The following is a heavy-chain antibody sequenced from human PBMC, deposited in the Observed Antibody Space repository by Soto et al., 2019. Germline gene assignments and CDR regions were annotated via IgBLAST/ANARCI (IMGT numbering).Heavy chain of an antibody. Sequence: VQLVESGGGLVQPGGSLRLSCAGSGFTFSNYWMHWVRQAPGKGLEWVSRIDHDGPTDYADSVTGRFTISRDNAENTLYLQMNSLRPEVTAVYYCVRDSHGDYWGQGTLVTVSS. J-gene: IGHJ4*02. CDR2: IDHDGPT. CDR1: GFTFSNYW. CDR3: VRDSHGDY. V-gene: IGHV3-74*01.